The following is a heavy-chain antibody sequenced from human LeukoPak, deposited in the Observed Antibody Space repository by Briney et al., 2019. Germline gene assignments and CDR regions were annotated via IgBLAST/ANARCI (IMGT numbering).Heavy chain of an antibody. V-gene: IGHV1-8*01. D-gene: IGHD3-10*02. Sequence: ASVKVSCKASGYTFTSYDINWVRHATGQGLEWMGWMNPNSGNTGYAQNFQGRLTMTRNTSISTVYMELSSLRSEDTAVYYCARGPRSGDLSLGYWFDPWGQGTLVSVSS. J-gene: IGHJ5*02. CDR2: MNPNSGNT. CDR1: GYTFTSYD. CDR3: ARGPRSGDLSLGYWFDP.